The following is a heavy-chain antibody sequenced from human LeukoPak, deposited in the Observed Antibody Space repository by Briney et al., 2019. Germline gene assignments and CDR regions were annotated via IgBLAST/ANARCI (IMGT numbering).Heavy chain of an antibody. CDR2: IYYSGST. J-gene: IGHJ5*02. CDR1: GGSISSYY. Sequence: TSETLSLTCTVSGGSISSYYWSWIRQPPGKGLEWIGYIYYSGSTNYNPSLKSRVTISVDTSKNQFSLKLSSVTAADTAVYYCARDHAYCSGGSCYSEGVGWFDPWGQGTLVTVSS. D-gene: IGHD2-15*01. V-gene: IGHV4-59*01. CDR3: ARDHAYCSGGSCYSEGVGWFDP.